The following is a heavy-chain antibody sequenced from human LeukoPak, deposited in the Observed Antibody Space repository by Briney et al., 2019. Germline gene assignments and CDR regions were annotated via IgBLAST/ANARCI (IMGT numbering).Heavy chain of an antibody. D-gene: IGHD5-18*01. CDR2: IYPGDSDT. V-gene: IGHV5-51*01. J-gene: IGHJ3*02. CDR3: ARHRGYSYGHLLDAFDI. Sequence: GESLKISCKGSGYSFTSYWIGWVRQMPGKGLEWTGIIYPGDSDTRYSPSFQGQVTISADKSISTAYLQWSSLKASDTAMYYCARHRGYSYGHLLDAFDIWGQGTMVTVSS. CDR1: GYSFTSYW.